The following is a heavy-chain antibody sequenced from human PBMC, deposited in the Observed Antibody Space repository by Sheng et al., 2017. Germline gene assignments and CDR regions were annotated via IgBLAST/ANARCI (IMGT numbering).Heavy chain of an antibody. CDR1: GFTFSDSA. CDR3: TRGDSSAD. V-gene: IGHV3-73*02. D-gene: IGHD6-19*01. CDR2: IRNKANNYAT. J-gene: IGHJ4*02. Sequence: EVQLVESGGGLVQPGGSLKLACAASGFTFSDSALHWVRQASGKGLEWVGRIRNKANNYATKYNTSVKGRFTISRDDSKNTAYLQMNSLKTEDTAVYYCTRGDSSADWGQVTLVTVSS.